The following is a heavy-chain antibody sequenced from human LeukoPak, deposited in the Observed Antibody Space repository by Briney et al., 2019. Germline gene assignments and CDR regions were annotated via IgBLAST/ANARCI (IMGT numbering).Heavy chain of an antibody. V-gene: IGHV4-30-4*01. CDR1: SGSISTGGYY. J-gene: IGHJ3*02. CDR3: ASTSKYIGSGRDDSFDI. D-gene: IGHD3-10*01. Sequence: PSETLSLTCTVSSGSISTGGYYWSWIRQPPGKGLEWLGYISYSGGTYYNPSLKSRVSISVDTSKSQFSLKMSSVTAADTAVYYCASTSKYIGSGRDDSFDIWGQGTMVTVSS. CDR2: ISYSGGT.